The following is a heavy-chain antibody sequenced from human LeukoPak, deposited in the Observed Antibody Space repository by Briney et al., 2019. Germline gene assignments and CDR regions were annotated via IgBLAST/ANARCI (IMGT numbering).Heavy chain of an antibody. CDR2: ISGSGGST. J-gene: IGHJ4*02. Sequence: GSLRLSFAASGFTFSSYAMSWVRQAPGKGLEWVSAISGSGGSTYYADSVKGRFTISRDNSKNTLYLQMNSLRAEDTAVYYCAKDLMYYDSSGYYWGQGTLVTVSP. CDR1: GFTFSSYA. V-gene: IGHV3-23*01. CDR3: AKDLMYYDSSGYY. D-gene: IGHD3-22*01.